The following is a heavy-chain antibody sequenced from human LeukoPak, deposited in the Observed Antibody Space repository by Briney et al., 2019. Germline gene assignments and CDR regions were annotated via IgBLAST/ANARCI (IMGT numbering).Heavy chain of an antibody. Sequence: PSETLSLTCLVSGGSIRSGNYYWGWIRQPPGKGLEWIGSIYYTGSTYNNPSLKTRVTMSVDTSKNQFSLNLNSVTAADMAVYYCARVRAAAIPYYFDYWGQGTLVTVSS. J-gene: IGHJ4*02. V-gene: IGHV4-39*07. CDR1: GGSIRSGNYY. CDR2: IYYTGST. D-gene: IGHD6-13*01. CDR3: ARVRAAAIPYYFDY.